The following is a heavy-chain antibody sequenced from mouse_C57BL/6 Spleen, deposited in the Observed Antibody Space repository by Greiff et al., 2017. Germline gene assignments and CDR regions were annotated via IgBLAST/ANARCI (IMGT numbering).Heavy chain of an antibody. J-gene: IGHJ2*01. V-gene: IGHV1-62-2*01. D-gene: IGHD4-1*01. CDR1: GYTFTEYT. Sequence: VQLQQSGAELVKPGASVKLSCKASGYTFTEYTIHWVKQRSGQGLEWVGWFYPGSGSIKYNEKFKDKATLTEDKSSSTVYMERSRLTSEDTAVYYCARHDTWDSFDYWGKGTTLTVSS. CDR2: FYPGSGSI. CDR3: ARHDTWDSFDY.